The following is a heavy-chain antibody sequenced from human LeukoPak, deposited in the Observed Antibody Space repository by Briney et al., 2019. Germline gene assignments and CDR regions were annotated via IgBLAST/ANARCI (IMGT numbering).Heavy chain of an antibody. J-gene: IGHJ4*02. CDR2: IIPIFGTA. CDR3: ARDARGRQLGPFDY. Sequence: ASVKVSCKASGYTFTSYGISWVRQAPGQGLEWMGGIIPIFGTANYAQKFQGRVTITADESTSTAYMELSSLRSEDTAVYYCARDARGRQLGPFDYWGQGTLVTVSS. V-gene: IGHV1-69*13. CDR1: GYTFTSYG. D-gene: IGHD6-6*01.